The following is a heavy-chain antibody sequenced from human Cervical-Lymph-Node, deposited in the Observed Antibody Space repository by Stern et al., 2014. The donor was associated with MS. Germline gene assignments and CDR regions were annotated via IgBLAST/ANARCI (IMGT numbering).Heavy chain of an antibody. V-gene: IGHV3-48*01. Sequence: VQLVESGGGLVQPGGSLRLSCAASGFTFITYSMSWVRQAPGKGLEWISYISSSGSTIYYADSVKGRFTISRDNARYSLYLQVNSLRAEDTAVYYCARDSYGDYYFDYWGQGTLVTVSS. CDR1: GFTFITYS. D-gene: IGHD5-18*01. J-gene: IGHJ4*02. CDR2: ISSSGSTI. CDR3: ARDSYGDYYFDY.